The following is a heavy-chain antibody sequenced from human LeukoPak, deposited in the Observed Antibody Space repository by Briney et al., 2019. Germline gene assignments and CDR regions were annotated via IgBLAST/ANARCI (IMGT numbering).Heavy chain of an antibody. V-gene: IGHV3-48*04. CDR3: AKAAPGYFDY. CDR2: ISSSSSTI. CDR1: GFTFSSYS. Sequence: GGSLRLSCAASGFTFSSYSMNWVRQAPGKGLEWVSYISSSSSTIYYADSVKGRFTISRDNAKNSLYLQMNSLRAEDTALYYCAKAAPGYFDYWGQGTLVTVSS. J-gene: IGHJ4*02.